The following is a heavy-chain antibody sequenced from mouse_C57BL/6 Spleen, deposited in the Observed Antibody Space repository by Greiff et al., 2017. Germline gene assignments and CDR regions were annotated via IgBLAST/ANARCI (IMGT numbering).Heavy chain of an antibody. CDR2: INPSTGGT. J-gene: IGHJ4*01. V-gene: IGHV1-42*01. Sequence: VQLKQSGPELVKPGASVKISCKASGYSFTGYYMNWVKQSPEKSLEWIGEINPSTGGTTYNQKFKAKATLTVDKSSSTAYMQLKSLTSEDSAVYYCAMLLRSLYAMDYWGQGTSVTVSS. D-gene: IGHD1-1*01. CDR1: GYSFTGYY. CDR3: AMLLRSLYAMDY.